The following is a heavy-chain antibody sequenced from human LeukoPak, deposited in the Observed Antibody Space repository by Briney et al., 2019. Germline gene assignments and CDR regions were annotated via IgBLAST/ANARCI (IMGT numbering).Heavy chain of an antibody. D-gene: IGHD1-1*01. CDR2: ISYDGSNE. V-gene: IGHV3-30*04. CDR3: AKYRGWNDLTPFDY. Sequence: GGSLRLSCAASGFTFSSYVMHWVRQAPGKGLEWVAIISYDGSNEYYADSVKGRFTISRDNSKNTLYLQMNSLRAEDTAVYYCAKYRGWNDLTPFDYWGQGTLVTVSS. CDR1: GFTFSSYV. J-gene: IGHJ4*02.